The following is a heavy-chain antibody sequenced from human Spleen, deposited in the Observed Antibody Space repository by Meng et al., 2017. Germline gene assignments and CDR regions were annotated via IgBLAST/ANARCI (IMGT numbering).Heavy chain of an antibody. Sequence: QVQLVQSGAEVKKPGASVKVSCKASGYTFTTYAMHWVRQAPGQRLEWMGWINAGNGNTKYSQKFQGRVTATRDTSASTVYMELSSLRSDDTGVYYCARGTPGRRYADYWGQGTLVTVSS. J-gene: IGHJ4*02. CDR2: INAGNGNT. D-gene: IGHD3-10*01. CDR1: GYTFTTYA. V-gene: IGHV1-3*01. CDR3: ARGTPGRRYADY.